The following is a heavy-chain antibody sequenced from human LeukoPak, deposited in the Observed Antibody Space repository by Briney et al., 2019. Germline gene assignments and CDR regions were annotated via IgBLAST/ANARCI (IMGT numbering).Heavy chain of an antibody. CDR1: GFTFSSYG. CDR2: IRYDGSNK. CDR3: AKILGAPDYFDY. V-gene: IGHV3-30*02. Sequence: GGSLRLSCAASGFTFSSYGMHWVRQAPGKGLEWVAFIRYDGSNKYYADSVKGRFAISRDNSKNTLYLQMNSLRAEDTAVYYCAKILGAPDYFDYWGQGTLVTVSS. J-gene: IGHJ4*02.